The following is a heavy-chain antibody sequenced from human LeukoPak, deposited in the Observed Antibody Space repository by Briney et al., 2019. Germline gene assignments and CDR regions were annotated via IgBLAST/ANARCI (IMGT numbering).Heavy chain of an antibody. CDR2: ISGSGGST. J-gene: IGHJ6*02. Sequence: PWGALRLSCAASGFTFSSYAMSWVRQAPGKGLEWVSAISGSGGSTYYADSVKGRFTISRDNSKNTLYLQMNSLRAEDTAVYYCAKGGDGPPLFYYYGMDVWGQGTTVTVSS. CDR1: GFTFSSYA. CDR3: AKGGDGPPLFYYYGMDV. D-gene: IGHD3-16*01. V-gene: IGHV3-23*01.